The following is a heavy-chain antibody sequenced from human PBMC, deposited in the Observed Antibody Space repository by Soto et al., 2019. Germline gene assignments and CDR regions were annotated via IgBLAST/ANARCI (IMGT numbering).Heavy chain of an antibody. CDR3: ARGRNTAGYSSSPFDY. D-gene: IGHD6-13*01. Sequence: ETLSLTCTVSGGSISSYYWSWIRQPAGKGLEWIGRIYTSGSTNYNPSLKSRITMSVDTSKNQFSLKLSSVTAADTAVYYCARGRNTAGYSSSPFDYWGQGTLVTVSS. CDR2: IYTSGST. V-gene: IGHV4-4*07. J-gene: IGHJ4*02. CDR1: GGSISSYY.